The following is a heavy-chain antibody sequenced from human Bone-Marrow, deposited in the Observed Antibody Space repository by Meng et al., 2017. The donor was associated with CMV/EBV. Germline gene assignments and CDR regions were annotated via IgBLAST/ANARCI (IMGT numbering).Heavy chain of an antibody. CDR2: TRNKANSYTT. J-gene: IGHJ4*02. D-gene: IGHD1-14*01. CDR3: TTNVYFDY. Sequence: GESLKISCAASGFTFSDHYMDWVRQAPGKGLEWVGRTRNKANSYTTEYAASVKGRFTISRDDSKNSLYLQMNSLKTEDTAVYYCTTNVYFDYWGQGTLVTVSS. CDR1: GFTFSDHY. V-gene: IGHV3-72*01.